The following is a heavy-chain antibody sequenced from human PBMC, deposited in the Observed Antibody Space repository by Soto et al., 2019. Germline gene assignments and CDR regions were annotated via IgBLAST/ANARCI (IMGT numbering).Heavy chain of an antibody. CDR1: GLTFSTSA. J-gene: IGHJ6*02. V-gene: IGHV3-23*01. CDR2: ISASGRST. D-gene: IGHD2-15*01. CDR3: AKDPPSEKLQPDYGMDV. Sequence: PGGSLKLSSAASGLTFSTSAMSWVRQAPGKGLEWVSLISASGRSTDYADSVKGRFTISRDNSKSTVYLQMNSLRADDTAVYYCAKDPPSEKLQPDYGMDVWGQGTTVTVSS.